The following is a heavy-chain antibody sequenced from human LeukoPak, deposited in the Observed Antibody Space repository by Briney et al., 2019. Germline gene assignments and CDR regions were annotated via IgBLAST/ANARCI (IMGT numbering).Heavy chain of an antibody. CDR3: ARRYCSSTSCFLIE. Sequence: SETLSPTCTVSGGSISSGGYYWSWIRQHPGKGLEWIGYIYYSGSTYYNPSLKSRVTKSVDTSKNQFSLKLSSVTAADTAVYYCARRYCSSTSCFLIEWGQGTLVTVSS. D-gene: IGHD2-2*01. J-gene: IGHJ4*02. V-gene: IGHV4-31*03. CDR1: GGSISSGGYY. CDR2: IYYSGST.